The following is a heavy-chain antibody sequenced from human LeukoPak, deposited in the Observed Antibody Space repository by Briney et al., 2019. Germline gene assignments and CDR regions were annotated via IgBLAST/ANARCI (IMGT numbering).Heavy chain of an antibody. V-gene: IGHV3-30*04. Sequence: PGGSLRLSCAASGFTFSYYAMHWVRQTPGKGLEWLAVISFDGSHKYYADSVKGRFTISRDNSRDTLYLQMNSLRTEDAAVFYCAREVALPGYYPRGRDYYYYGMDVWGPGTTLTVSS. CDR2: ISFDGSHK. CDR1: GFTFSYYA. CDR3: AREVALPGYYPRGRDYYYYGMDV. J-gene: IGHJ6*02. D-gene: IGHD3-9*01.